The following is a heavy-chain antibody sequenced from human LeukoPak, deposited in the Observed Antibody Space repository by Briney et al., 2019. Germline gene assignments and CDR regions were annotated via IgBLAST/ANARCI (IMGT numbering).Heavy chain of an antibody. D-gene: IGHD1-26*01. Sequence: HSGGSLRLSCEDSGFTFRSYEMNWVRQAPGKGLEWIAYLSSSGSAFSYADSVRGRFTISRDNAKNSLYLQMDSLGPDDTAVYYCARDPYSGNYGNDYYYYMDVWGKGTTVTISS. CDR3: ARDPYSGNYGNDYYYYMDV. V-gene: IGHV3-48*03. J-gene: IGHJ6*03. CDR1: GFTFRSYE. CDR2: LSSSGSAF.